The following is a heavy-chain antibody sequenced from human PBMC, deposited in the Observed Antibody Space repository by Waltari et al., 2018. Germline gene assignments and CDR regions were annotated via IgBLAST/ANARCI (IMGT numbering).Heavy chain of an antibody. D-gene: IGHD6-19*01. J-gene: IGHJ4*02. CDR3: ASLVAVAPFDY. V-gene: IGHV3-21*01. Sequence: EVQLVESGGGLVKPGGSLRLSCAASGFTFSSYSMNWVRQAPGKGLEWVSSISSSSSYIYYADSVKCRFTISRDNAKNSLYLQMNSLRAEDTAVYYCASLVAVAPFDYWGQGTLVTVSS. CDR1: GFTFSSYS. CDR2: ISSSSSYI.